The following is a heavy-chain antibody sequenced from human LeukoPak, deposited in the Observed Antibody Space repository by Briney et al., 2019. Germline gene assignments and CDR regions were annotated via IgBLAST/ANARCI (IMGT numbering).Heavy chain of an antibody. Sequence: SETLSLTCAVSGGSISGFYWSWIRQPPGKGLEWIGFIYYSGSTNYNPSLKSRLSISVDTSKNQFSLKPSSVTAADTAVYYCARLSRIAAAGSYSYHSMDVWGQGTTVTVSS. CDR1: GGSISGFY. D-gene: IGHD6-13*01. J-gene: IGHJ6*03. V-gene: IGHV4-59*08. CDR3: ARLSRIAAAGSYSYHSMDV. CDR2: IYYSGST.